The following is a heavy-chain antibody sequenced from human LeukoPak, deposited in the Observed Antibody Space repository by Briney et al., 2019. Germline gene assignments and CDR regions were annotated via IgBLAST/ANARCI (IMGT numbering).Heavy chain of an antibody. CDR1: GYTFTSYD. CDR2: MNPNSGNT. D-gene: IGHD6-19*01. J-gene: IGHJ4*02. Sequence: ASVKVSCKASGYTFTSYDINWVRQATGQGLEWMGWMNPNSGNTGYAQKFQGRVTITRDTSASTAYMELSSLRSEDTAVYYCAGIMAGTEFDYWGQGTLVTVSS. CDR3: AGIMAGTEFDY. V-gene: IGHV1-8*01.